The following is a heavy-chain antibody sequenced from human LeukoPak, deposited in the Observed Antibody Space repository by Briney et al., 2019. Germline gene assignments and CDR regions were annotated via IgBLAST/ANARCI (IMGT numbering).Heavy chain of an antibody. CDR1: GYSISSGYY. Sequence: SETLSLTCTVSGYSISSGYYWGWIRQPPGKGLEWIGSIYHSGSTYYNPSLKSRVTISVDTSKNQFSLKLSSVTAADTAVYYCARLWFGEFYFDYWGQGTLVTVSS. J-gene: IGHJ4*02. CDR3: ARLWFGEFYFDY. V-gene: IGHV4-38-2*02. D-gene: IGHD3-10*01. CDR2: IYHSGST.